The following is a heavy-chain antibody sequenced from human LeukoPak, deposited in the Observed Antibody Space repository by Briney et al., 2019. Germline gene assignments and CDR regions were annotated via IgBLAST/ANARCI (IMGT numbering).Heavy chain of an antibody. J-gene: IGHJ5*02. CDR1: GWSFNDYY. D-gene: IGHD2-2*01. Sequence: SETLSLTCAVYGWSFNDYYWNWIRQPPGKGLEWIGEINARGDTNYNPSLKSRVTISVDTSKNQFSLSLSSMSASDTAVYYCARGQVPAARGHNWFDPWGQGTLDTVSS. V-gene: IGHV4-34*01. CDR3: ARGQVPAARGHNWFDP. CDR2: INARGDT.